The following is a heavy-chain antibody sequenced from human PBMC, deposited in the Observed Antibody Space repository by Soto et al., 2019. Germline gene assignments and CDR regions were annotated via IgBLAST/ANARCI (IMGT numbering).Heavy chain of an antibody. CDR1: GFSFSNAW. Sequence: PGGSLRLSCAASGFSFSNAWMNWVRQAPGKGLEWVSAISGSGGSTYYADSVKGRFTISRDNSKNTLYLQMNSLRAEDTAVYYCAKGWANRYFDYWGQGTLVTVSS. V-gene: IGHV3-23*01. J-gene: IGHJ4*02. CDR3: AKGWANRYFDY. D-gene: IGHD1-26*01. CDR2: ISGSGGST.